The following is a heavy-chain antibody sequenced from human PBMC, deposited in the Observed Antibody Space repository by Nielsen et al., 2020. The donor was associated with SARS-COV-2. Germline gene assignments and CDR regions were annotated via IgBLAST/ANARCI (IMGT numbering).Heavy chain of an antibody. CDR2: ISSSSSTI. Sequence: VRQAPGKGLEWVSYISSSSSTIYYADSVKGRFTISRDNAKNSLYLQMNSLRAEDTAVYYCARDSSGWYALTTYYYYGMDVWGQGTTVNVSS. J-gene: IGHJ6*02. V-gene: IGHV3-48*01. D-gene: IGHD6-19*01. CDR3: ARDSSGWYALTTYYYYGMDV.